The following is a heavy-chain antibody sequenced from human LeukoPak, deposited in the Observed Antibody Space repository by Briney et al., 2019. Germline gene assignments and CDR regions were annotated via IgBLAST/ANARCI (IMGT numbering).Heavy chain of an antibody. V-gene: IGHV1-69*13. CDR3: AKSLVPAAPRWFDP. Sequence: SVKVSCKASGGTFSSYAISWVRQAPGQGLEWMGGIIPIFGTANYAQKFQGRVTITADESTSTAYMELSSLRSEDTAVYYCAKSLVPAAPRWFDPWGQGTLVTVSS. CDR1: GGTFSSYA. D-gene: IGHD2-2*01. J-gene: IGHJ5*02. CDR2: IIPIFGTA.